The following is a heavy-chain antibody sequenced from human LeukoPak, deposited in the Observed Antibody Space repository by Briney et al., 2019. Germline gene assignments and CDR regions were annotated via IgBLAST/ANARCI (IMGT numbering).Heavy chain of an antibody. J-gene: IGHJ4*02. CDR1: GGSISSGGYS. V-gene: IGHV4-30-2*01. D-gene: IGHD6-19*01. CDR2: IYHSGST. CDR3: ASIAVAGMEVNS. Sequence: SETLSLTCAVSGGSISSGGYSWSWIRQPPGKGLEWIGYIYHSGSTYYNPSLKSRVTISVDRSKNQFSLKLSSVTAADTAVYYCASIAVAGMEVNSWGQGTLVTVSS.